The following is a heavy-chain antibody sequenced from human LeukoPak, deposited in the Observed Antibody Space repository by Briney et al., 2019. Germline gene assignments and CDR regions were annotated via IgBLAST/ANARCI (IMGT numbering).Heavy chain of an antibody. CDR1: SVSLSTYY. J-gene: IGHJ5*02. Sequence: SETLSLTCSVSSVSLSTYYWSWIRQTAGKGLEWIGHIKASGSSRYNPSLKSRVTISVDTSKNQFSLKLSSVTAADTAVYYCARTPVTRYNWFDPWGQGTLVTVSS. D-gene: IGHD4-17*01. CDR3: ARTPVTRYNWFDP. CDR2: IKASGSS. V-gene: IGHV4-4*07.